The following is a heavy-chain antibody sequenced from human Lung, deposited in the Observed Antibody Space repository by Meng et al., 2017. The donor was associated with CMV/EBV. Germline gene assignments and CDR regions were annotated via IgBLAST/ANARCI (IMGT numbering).Heavy chain of an antibody. D-gene: IGHD2-2*01. V-gene: IGHV3-30-3*01. Sequence: GGSLRLSCAASGFTFSSYAMHWVRQAPGKGLEWVAVISYDGSNKYYADSVKGRFTISRDNSKNTLYLQMNSLRAEDTAVYYCARDGGYCSSTSCYEGGWFAPWGQGTLVTVSS. CDR3: ARDGGYCSSTSCYEGGWFAP. CDR2: ISYDGSNK. J-gene: IGHJ5*02. CDR1: GFTFSSYA.